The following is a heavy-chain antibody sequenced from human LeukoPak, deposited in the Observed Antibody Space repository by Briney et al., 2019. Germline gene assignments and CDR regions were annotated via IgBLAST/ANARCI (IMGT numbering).Heavy chain of an antibody. CDR3: ATKQQLSHTYYYYGMDV. V-gene: IGHV1-69*04. D-gene: IGHD6-13*01. CDR2: IIPILGIA. CDR1: GGTFSSYA. J-gene: IGHJ6*02. Sequence: SVKVSCKASGGTFSSYAISWVRQAPGQGLEWMGRIIPILGIANYAQKFQGSVTITADKSTSTAYMELSSLRSEDTAVYYCATKQQLSHTYYYYGMDVWGQGTTVTVSS.